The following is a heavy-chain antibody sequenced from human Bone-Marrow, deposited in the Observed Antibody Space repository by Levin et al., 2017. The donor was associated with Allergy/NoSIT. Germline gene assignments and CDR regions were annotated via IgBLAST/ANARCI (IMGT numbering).Heavy chain of an antibody. CDR2: IYYSGSS. CDR3: ARGTALPLLEWS. CDR1: GESISTHSYH. V-gene: IGHV4-31*03. Sequence: PSETLSLTCTVFGESISTHSYHWNWIRQRPGKGLEWIGWIYYSGSSQYNPSLRNRPTISVDTSQNRFSLQLTSVTAADTAVYYCARGTALPLLEWSWGQGTLVTVSS. D-gene: IGHD3-3*01. J-gene: IGHJ5*02.